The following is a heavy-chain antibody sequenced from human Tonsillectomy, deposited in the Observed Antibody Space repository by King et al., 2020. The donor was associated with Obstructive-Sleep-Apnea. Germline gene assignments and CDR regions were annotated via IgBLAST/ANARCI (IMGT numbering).Heavy chain of an antibody. D-gene: IGHD6-25*01. Sequence: TLKESGPALVKPTQTLTLTCTFSGFSLSTSGMCVTWIRQPPGKALEWLARIDWDDDKFYNTSLKTRLTISKDTSKNQVVLTMTNMDPVDTATYYCGRIRPWGQRLGVIDYWGQGTQVTVSS. V-gene: IGHV2-70*04. CDR2: IDWDDDK. J-gene: IGHJ4*02. CDR1: GFSLSTSGMC. CDR3: GRIRPWGQRLGVIDY.